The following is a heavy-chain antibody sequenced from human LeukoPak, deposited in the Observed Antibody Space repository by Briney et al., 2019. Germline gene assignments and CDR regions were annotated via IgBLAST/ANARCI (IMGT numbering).Heavy chain of an antibody. J-gene: IGHJ4*02. V-gene: IGHV3-33*01. Sequence: GGSLRLSCAASGFTFSSYGMHWVRQAPGKGLEWVAVIWYNGSNKYYVDSVKGRFTISRDNSKNTLYLQMNSLRAEDTAMYYCARGNYYGSGSFDYWGQGTLVTVSS. CDR3: ARGNYYGSGSFDY. CDR1: GFTFSSYG. CDR2: IWYNGSNK. D-gene: IGHD3-10*01.